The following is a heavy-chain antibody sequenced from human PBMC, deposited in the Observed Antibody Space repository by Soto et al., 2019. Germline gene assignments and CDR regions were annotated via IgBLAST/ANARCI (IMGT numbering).Heavy chain of an antibody. D-gene: IGHD5-12*01. Sequence: GGSLRLSCAASGFTFSSYAMSWVRQAPGKGLEWVSAISGSGGSTYYADSVKGRFTISRDNSKNTLYLQMNSLRAEDTAVYYCAKTLVEATIYYPFDYWGQGTLVTVSS. J-gene: IGHJ4*02. CDR3: AKTLVEATIYYPFDY. CDR2: ISGSGGST. CDR1: GFTFSSYA. V-gene: IGHV3-23*01.